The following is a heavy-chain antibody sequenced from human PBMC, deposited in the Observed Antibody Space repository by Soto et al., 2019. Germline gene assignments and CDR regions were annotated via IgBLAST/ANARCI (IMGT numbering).Heavy chain of an antibody. V-gene: IGHV3-23*01. CDR3: AKDFTPDGYWDFDY. J-gene: IGHJ4*02. CDR2: VLQTGSST. Sequence: EVQLLESGGGLVQPGGSLRLSCAASGFTFSTYTMSWVRQAPGKGLEWVSAVLQTGSSTYYADSVKGRFTISRDNSKNPLHLQINNLSAEDTAVYYCAKDFTPDGYWDFDYWGQGTLVTVSS. D-gene: IGHD4-17*01. CDR1: GFTFSTYT.